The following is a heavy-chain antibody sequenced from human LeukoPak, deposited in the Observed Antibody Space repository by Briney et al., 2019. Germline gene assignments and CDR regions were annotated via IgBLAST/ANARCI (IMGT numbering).Heavy chain of an antibody. CDR3: ARDKGPGITGTTKLFDY. D-gene: IGHD1-7*01. V-gene: IGHV3-7*01. J-gene: IGHJ4*02. Sequence: GSLSLSCAASGFAFSSYWMSWVRPAPGKGREWGGNIKQDGSEKYYMDSVKGRFTISRDNAKNSLYLQINSLRAEDTAVYYCARDKGPGITGTTKLFDYWGQGTLVTVSS. CDR1: GFAFSSYW. CDR2: IKQDGSEK.